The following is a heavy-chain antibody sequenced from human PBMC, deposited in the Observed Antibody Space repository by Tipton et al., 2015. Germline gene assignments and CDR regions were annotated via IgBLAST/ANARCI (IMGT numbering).Heavy chain of an antibody. D-gene: IGHD3-3*01. CDR3: ARGTIFGVVSTDY. J-gene: IGHJ4*02. CDR2: IWYDGSNE. CDR1: GFTFSTYG. Sequence: SLRLSCAASGFTFSTYGMHWVRQAPGKGLEWVAVIWYDGSNENYVDSVKGRFTISRDNSKNTLYLHMNSLRAEDTAVYYCARGTIFGVVSTDYWGQGTLVTVSS. V-gene: IGHV3-33*08.